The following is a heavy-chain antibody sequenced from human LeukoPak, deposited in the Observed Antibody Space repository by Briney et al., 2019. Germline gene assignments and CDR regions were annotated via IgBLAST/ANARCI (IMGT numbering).Heavy chain of an antibody. J-gene: IGHJ4*02. D-gene: IGHD6-6*01. CDR3: ARHVSSSTRNFDY. V-gene: IGHV5-51*01. CDR2: IYPGDSDT. CDR1: GYSFTNYW. Sequence: GESLKISCKGSGYSFTNYWIGWVRQMPGKGLEWMGIIYPGDSDTRYSPSFQGQVTISADKSISTAYLQWGSLKASDTAMYYCARHVSSSTRNFDYWGQGTLVTVSS.